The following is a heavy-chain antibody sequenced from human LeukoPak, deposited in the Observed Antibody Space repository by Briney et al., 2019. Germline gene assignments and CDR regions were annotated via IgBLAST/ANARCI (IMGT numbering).Heavy chain of an antibody. CDR3: AREYQDIVVVVAATGRFDP. V-gene: IGHV3-11*04. Sequence: GGSLRLSCAASGFTFSDYYMSWIRQAPGKGPEWVSYISSSGSTIYYADSVKGRFTISRDNAKNSLYLQMNSLRAEDTAVYYCAREYQDIVVVVAATGRFDPWGQGTLVTVSS. CDR1: GFTFSDYY. J-gene: IGHJ5*02. CDR2: ISSSGSTI. D-gene: IGHD2-15*01.